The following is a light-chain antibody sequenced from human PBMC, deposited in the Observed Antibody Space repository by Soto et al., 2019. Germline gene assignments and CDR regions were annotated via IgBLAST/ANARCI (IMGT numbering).Light chain of an antibody. V-gene: IGLV2-23*01. J-gene: IGLJ1*01. CDR1: SSDVGTYNL. CDR2: EGT. Sequence: QSALPHPASVSWSPGHSITISCTGTSSDVGTYNLVSWYQQHPGKAPKLMVYEGTKRPSGVSNRFSGSKSGNMASLTISGLQAEEEADYYCCSYVGSSTYVFGTGTKVTVL. CDR3: CSYVGSSTYV.